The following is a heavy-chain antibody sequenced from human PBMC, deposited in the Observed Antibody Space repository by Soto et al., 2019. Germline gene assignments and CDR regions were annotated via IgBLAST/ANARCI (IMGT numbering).Heavy chain of an antibody. J-gene: IGHJ4*02. CDR3: TTDLRYYDSSGDTYYFDY. CDR1: GFTLSNAW. Sequence: GGSLRLSCAASGFTLSNAWMSWVRQAPGKGLEWVGRIKSKTDGGTTDYAAPVKGRFTISRDDSKNTLYLQMNSLKTEDTAVYYCTTDLRYYDSSGDTYYFDYWGQGTLVTVSS. CDR2: IKSKTDGGTT. D-gene: IGHD3-22*01. V-gene: IGHV3-15*01.